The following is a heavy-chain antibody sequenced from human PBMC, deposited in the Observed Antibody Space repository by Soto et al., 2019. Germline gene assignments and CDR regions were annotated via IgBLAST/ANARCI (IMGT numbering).Heavy chain of an antibody. V-gene: IGHV3-7*05. D-gene: IGHD3-22*01. CDR1: GFTFSSYW. J-gene: IGHJ6*02. Sequence: EVQLVESGGGLVQPGGSLRLSCAASGFTFSSYWMSWVRQAPGKGLEWVANIKQDGSEKYYVDSVKGRFTISRDNAKNSLYLQMNSLRAEDTAVYYCAREGRYYDSSGYFLYYYGMDVWGQGTTVTVSS. CDR3: AREGRYYDSSGYFLYYYGMDV. CDR2: IKQDGSEK.